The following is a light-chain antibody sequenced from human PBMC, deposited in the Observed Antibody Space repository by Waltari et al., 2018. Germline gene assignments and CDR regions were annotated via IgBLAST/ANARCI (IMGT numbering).Light chain of an antibody. J-gene: IGKJ2*01. CDR3: QQYNNYPYT. CDR1: QSISTW. V-gene: IGKV1-5*03. Sequence: CRASQSISTWLAWYQQKPGKAPKLLIYKASSLESGVPSRFSGSGTGTEFTLTISSLQPDDFAIYYCQQYNNYPYTFGQGTKLDFK. CDR2: KAS.